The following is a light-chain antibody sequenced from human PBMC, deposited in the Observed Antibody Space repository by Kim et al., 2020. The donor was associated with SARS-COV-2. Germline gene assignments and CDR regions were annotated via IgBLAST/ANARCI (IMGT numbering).Light chain of an antibody. V-gene: IGKV1-5*03. Sequence: DIQMTQSPSTLSVSVGDRVTITCRASQIIGTWLAWYQQKPGKAPRLLIYEASNLHSGVPSRFSGSGSGTEFTLTISSLQTDYFATYYFQQYNRSPGLTFGGGTQVDIK. CDR1: QIIGTW. J-gene: IGKJ4*01. CDR2: EAS. CDR3: QQYNRSPGLT.